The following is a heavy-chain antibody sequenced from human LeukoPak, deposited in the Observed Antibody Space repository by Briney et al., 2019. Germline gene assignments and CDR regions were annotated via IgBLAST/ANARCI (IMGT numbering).Heavy chain of an antibody. CDR1: GGSFSGYY. Sequence: PSETLSLTCAVYGGSFSGYYWSWIRQPPGKGLEWIGEINHSGSTNYNPSLKSRVTMSVDTSKNQFSLKLSSVTAADTAVYYCARTRLPQTYYFDYWGQGTLVTVSS. CDR2: INHSGST. CDR3: ARTRLPQTYYFDY. J-gene: IGHJ4*02. D-gene: IGHD2-15*01. V-gene: IGHV4-34*01.